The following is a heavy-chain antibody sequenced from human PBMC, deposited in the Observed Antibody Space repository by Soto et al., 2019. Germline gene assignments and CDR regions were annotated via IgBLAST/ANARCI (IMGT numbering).Heavy chain of an antibody. CDR2: IYYSGST. J-gene: IGHJ5*02. V-gene: IGHV4-30-4*01. CDR3: VREGGDNWFDP. D-gene: IGHD3-16*01. CDR1: GGSISSGDYY. Sequence: SETLSLTCTVSGGSISSGDYYWSWIRQPPGKGLEWIGYIYYSGSTFYNPSLKNRVTISLDTSKIQFSLKLSSVTAADTAVYHCVREGGDNWFDPWGQGTLVTVSS.